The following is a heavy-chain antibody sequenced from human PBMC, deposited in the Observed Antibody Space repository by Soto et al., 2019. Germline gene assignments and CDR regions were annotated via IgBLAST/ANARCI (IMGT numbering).Heavy chain of an antibody. Sequence: EVQLLESGGGLVQPGGSLRLSCEASGFTFSSYAMKWVRQAPGKGLEWVSSINEAGDDTYYANSVRGRFTISRDNSKNTLKLPMNSIRAEDTATDYCATPLAQGIVRGTGIDSWGQGTLVTVSS. V-gene: IGHV3-23*01. CDR1: GFTFSSYA. CDR2: INEAGDDT. J-gene: IGHJ4*02. D-gene: IGHD1-26*01. CDR3: ATPLAQGIVRGTGIDS.